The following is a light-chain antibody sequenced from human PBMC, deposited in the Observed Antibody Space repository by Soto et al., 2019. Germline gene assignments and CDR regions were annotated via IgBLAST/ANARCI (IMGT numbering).Light chain of an antibody. J-gene: IGKJ1*01. Sequence: EIVITQSPATLSVSPGERATLSCRASQSVSSDLAWYHQKHGQAPRLLIYGASTRATGIPARFSGSGSGTELTITINSLQSEDFAVYYCQQYNNWPRTFGQGTKVDIK. CDR3: QQYNNWPRT. CDR1: QSVSSD. V-gene: IGKV3-15*01. CDR2: GAS.